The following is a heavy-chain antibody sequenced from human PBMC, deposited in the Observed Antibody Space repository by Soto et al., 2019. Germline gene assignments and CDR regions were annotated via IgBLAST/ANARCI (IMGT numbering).Heavy chain of an antibody. CDR3: ARDHEGMHSSSWYWDAFDI. J-gene: IGHJ3*02. CDR1: GDSVSSNSAA. V-gene: IGHV6-1*01. CDR2: TYYRSKWYN. Sequence: PSQTLSLTCAISGDSVSSNSAAWNWIRQSPSRGLEWLGRTYYRSKWYNDYAVSVKSRITINPDTSKNQFSLQLNSVTPEDTAVYYCARDHEGMHSSSWYWDAFDIWGQGTMVTVSS. D-gene: IGHD6-13*01.